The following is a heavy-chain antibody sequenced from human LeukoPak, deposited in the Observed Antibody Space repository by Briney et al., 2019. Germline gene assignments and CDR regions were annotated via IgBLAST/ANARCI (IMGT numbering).Heavy chain of an antibody. D-gene: IGHD1-26*01. V-gene: IGHV7-4-1*02. Sequence: PWASVKVSCKASGYTFTSYAMNWVRQAPGQGLEWMGWINTNTGNPTYAQGFTGRFVFSLDTSVSTAYLQISSLKAEDTAVYYCAREGVVQFTYGSLDPWGQGTLVTVSS. CDR3: AREGVVQFTYGSLDP. CDR2: INTNTGNP. CDR1: GYTFTSYA. J-gene: IGHJ5*02.